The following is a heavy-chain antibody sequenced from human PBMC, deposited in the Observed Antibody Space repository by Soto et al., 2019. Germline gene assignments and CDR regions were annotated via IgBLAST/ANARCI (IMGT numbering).Heavy chain of an antibody. CDR3: ARDKDRQQLGGNYYYILDV. J-gene: IGHJ6*02. Sequence: QVQLMQSGAEVKKPGSSVKVSCKASGGTFSTSAISWVRQAPGEGLEWVGGIMPIFATPDYAQKFQGRVTLPADESTATAYLELTSLTTDDTAVYYCARDKDRQQLGGNYYYILDVWGQGTAITVSS. CDR1: GGTFSTSA. V-gene: IGHV1-69*12. D-gene: IGHD3-3*02. CDR2: IMPIFATP.